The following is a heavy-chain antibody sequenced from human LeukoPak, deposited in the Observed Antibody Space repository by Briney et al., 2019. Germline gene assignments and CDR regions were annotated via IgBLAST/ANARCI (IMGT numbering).Heavy chain of an antibody. Sequence: GGSLRLSCVASGFTFRSYSMNWVRQAPGRGLEWVSIISGSGDNTNYADSVKGRFTISRDNSKNTLYLQMNSLRAEDTAVYYCAKIPQVGIFAVPNFDYWGQGTLVTVSS. CDR2: ISGSGDNT. V-gene: IGHV3-23*01. CDR1: GFTFRSYS. D-gene: IGHD3-3*01. J-gene: IGHJ4*02. CDR3: AKIPQVGIFAVPNFDY.